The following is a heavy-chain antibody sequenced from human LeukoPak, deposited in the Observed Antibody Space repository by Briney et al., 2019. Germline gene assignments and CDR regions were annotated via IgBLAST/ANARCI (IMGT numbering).Heavy chain of an antibody. V-gene: IGHV3-7*01. CDR1: GFTVSSNY. CDR3: ARDSGWLSDQ. CDR2: IKQDGSEI. D-gene: IGHD6-19*01. J-gene: IGHJ4*02. Sequence: GGSLRLSCAASGFTVSSNYMSWVRQAPGKGLEWVANIKQDGSEIYYVDSVKGRFTISRDNAKNSLSLQMNNLRAEDTAVYYCARDSGWLSDQWGQGTLVTVSS.